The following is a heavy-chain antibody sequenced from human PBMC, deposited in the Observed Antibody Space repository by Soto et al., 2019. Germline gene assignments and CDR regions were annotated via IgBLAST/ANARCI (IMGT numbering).Heavy chain of an antibody. J-gene: IGHJ6*03. Sequence: ASVKVSCKASGGTFSSYTISWVRQAPGQGLEWMGRIIPILGIANYAQKFQGRVTITADKSTSTAYMELSSLRSEDTAVYYCAREDSGYDSYYYYYMDVWGKGTTVTVSS. D-gene: IGHD5-12*01. CDR2: IIPILGIA. V-gene: IGHV1-69*04. CDR3: AREDSGYDSYYYYYMDV. CDR1: GGTFSSYT.